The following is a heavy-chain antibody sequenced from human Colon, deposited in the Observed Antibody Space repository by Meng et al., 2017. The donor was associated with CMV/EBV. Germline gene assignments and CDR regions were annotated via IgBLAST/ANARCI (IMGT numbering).Heavy chain of an antibody. D-gene: IGHD1-26*01. Sequence: SETLSLTCAVSGAYLSGYYWGWIRQPPGKGLEWIGEINQSGSTNYNPSLKSRVAISLGTSGNQFSLKVKSVTAADTAVYYCARGRSIVGATYIDYWGQGTLVTVSS. CDR3: ARGRSIVGATYIDY. CDR2: INQSGST. J-gene: IGHJ4*02. V-gene: IGHV4-34*01. CDR1: GAYLSGYY.